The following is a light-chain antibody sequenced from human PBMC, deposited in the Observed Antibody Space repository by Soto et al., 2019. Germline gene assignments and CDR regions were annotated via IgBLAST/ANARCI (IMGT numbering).Light chain of an antibody. CDR3: QQYDSYRT. CDR1: QNVTTW. Sequence: DIQMTQSPSTLSASVGDRVTITCRASQNVTTWLAWYQHKPGKAPKLLLYDVSNLERGVPSRFSGSGSGTEFTLTISSLQSDDFATYFCQQYDSYRTFGQGTKVDIK. CDR2: DVS. J-gene: IGKJ1*01. V-gene: IGKV1-5*01.